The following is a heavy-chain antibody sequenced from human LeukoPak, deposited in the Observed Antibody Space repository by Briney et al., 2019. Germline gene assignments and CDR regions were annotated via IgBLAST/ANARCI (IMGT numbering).Heavy chain of an antibody. Sequence: PGGSLRLSCAASGFTFSSYGMHWVRQAPGKGLEWVSVIYSGGSTYYADSVKGRFTISRDNFKNTLYLQMNSLRAEDTAVYYCASYDFWSGYYLYWGQGTLVTVSS. D-gene: IGHD3-3*01. CDR3: ASYDFWSGYYLY. CDR1: GFTFSSYG. J-gene: IGHJ4*02. CDR2: IYSGGST. V-gene: IGHV3-66*01.